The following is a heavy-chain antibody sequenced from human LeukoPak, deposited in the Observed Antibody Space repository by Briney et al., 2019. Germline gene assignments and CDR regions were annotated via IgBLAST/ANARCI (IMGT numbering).Heavy chain of an antibody. Sequence: GSLRLSCAASGFTFSSYSMNWLRQAAGKGLDGVSYIRISSSTIYYAASVKGRFTHYRGNDKSSVYLQMNSLRAEDTAVYYCARDWGGLTYYYDSSGADYWGQGSLVTAS. V-gene: IGHV3-48*01. CDR2: IRISSSTI. CDR1: GFTFSSYS. J-gene: IGHJ4*02. D-gene: IGHD3-22*01. CDR3: ARDWGGLTYYYDSSGADY.